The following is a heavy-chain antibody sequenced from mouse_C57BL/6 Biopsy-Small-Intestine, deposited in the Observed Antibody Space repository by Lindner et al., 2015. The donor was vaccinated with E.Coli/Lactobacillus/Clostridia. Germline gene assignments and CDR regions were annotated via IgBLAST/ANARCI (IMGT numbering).Heavy chain of an antibody. CDR1: GYAFSSSW. Sequence: VQLQESGPELVKPGASVKISCKASGYAFSSSWMNWVKQRPGKGLEWIGRIYPGDGDTKYNGKFKGKATLTADKSSSTAYMQISSLTSEDSAVYFCARHYGSSFYAMDYWGQGTSVTVSS. V-gene: IGHV1-82*01. CDR3: ARHYGSSFYAMDY. CDR2: IYPGDGDT. D-gene: IGHD1-1*01. J-gene: IGHJ4*01.